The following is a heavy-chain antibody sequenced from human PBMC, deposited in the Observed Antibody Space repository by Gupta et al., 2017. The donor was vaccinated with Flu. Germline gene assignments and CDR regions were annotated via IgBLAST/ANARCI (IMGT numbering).Heavy chain of an antibody. Sequence: RQAPGQGLEWMGGIIPIFGTTNYAQNLQGRVTITADESTSTAYMELSSLRSDDTAVYYCARADCSRTRCYGWFYYYYYMDVWGKGTTVTVSS. V-gene: IGHV1-69*01. D-gene: IGHD2-2*01. CDR2: IIPIFGTT. J-gene: IGHJ6*03. CDR3: ARADCSRTRCYGWFYYYYYMDV.